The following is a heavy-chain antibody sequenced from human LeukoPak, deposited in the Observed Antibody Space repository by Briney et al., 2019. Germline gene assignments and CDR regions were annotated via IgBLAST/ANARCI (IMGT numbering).Heavy chain of an antibody. CDR1: GGSFSGYY. J-gene: IGHJ5*02. CDR2: INHSGST. Sequence: PSETLSLTCAVYGGSFSGYYWSWIRQPPGKGLEWIGEINHSGSTNYNPSLKSRLTISVDTSKNQFSLKLRSVTAADTAVYYCARDPSGSFFNWFDPWGQGTLVTVSS. D-gene: IGHD1-26*01. V-gene: IGHV4-34*01. CDR3: ARDPSGSFFNWFDP.